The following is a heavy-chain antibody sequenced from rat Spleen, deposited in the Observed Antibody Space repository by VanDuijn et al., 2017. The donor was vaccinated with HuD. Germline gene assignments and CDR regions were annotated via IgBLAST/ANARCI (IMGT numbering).Heavy chain of an antibody. CDR3: ATRTTYFDY. J-gene: IGHJ2*01. D-gene: IGHD1-10*01. CDR1: GFTFRNYG. Sequence: EVQLVESGGGLVQPGRSLKLSCAASGFTFRNYGMAWVRQTQTKGLEWVATIIYDGSRTYYRDSVKGRFTISRDNAKSTLYLQMDSLRSEDTATYYCATRTTYFDYWGQGVMVTVSS. V-gene: IGHV5-29*01. CDR2: IIYDGSRT.